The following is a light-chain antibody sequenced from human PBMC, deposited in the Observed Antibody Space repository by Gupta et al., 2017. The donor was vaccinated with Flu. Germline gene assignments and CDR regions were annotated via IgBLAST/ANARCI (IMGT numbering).Light chain of an antibody. J-gene: IGLJ3*02. Sequence: SFILTQPPSVSVAPGQTASIACGGNNIGSETVHWYQQKPGQAPVLVLYDDDFRPSGIPERFSGSNSGNTATLTIRRVEAGDEADYYCQGWDTAADHWLFGAGTALTVV. CDR3: QGWDTAADHWL. CDR2: DDD. V-gene: IGLV3-21*02. CDR1: NIGSET.